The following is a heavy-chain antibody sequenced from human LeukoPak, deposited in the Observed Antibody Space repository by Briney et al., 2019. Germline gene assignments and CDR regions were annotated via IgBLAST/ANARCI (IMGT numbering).Heavy chain of an antibody. V-gene: IGHV3-30*18. CDR2: ISYDGSNK. J-gene: IGHJ4*02. Sequence: GRSLRLSCAASWFTFSSYGMHWVRQAPGKGLEWVAVISYDGSNKYYADSVKGRFTISRDNSKNTLYLQMNSLRAEDTAVYYCAKDPNTYGSGSYYGYWGQGIVVTVSS. CDR1: WFTFSSYG. D-gene: IGHD3-10*01. CDR3: AKDPNTYGSGSYYGY.